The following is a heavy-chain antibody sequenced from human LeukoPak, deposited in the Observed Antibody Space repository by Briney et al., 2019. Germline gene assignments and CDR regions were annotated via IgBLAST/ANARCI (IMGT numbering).Heavy chain of an antibody. CDR1: GLTLCSSR. CDR2: IKQDGTEK. CDR3: AREWVSTDY. J-gene: IGHJ4*02. V-gene: IGHV3-7*01. D-gene: IGHD5/OR15-5a*01. Sequence: TGGSLRLSCVAPGLTLCSSRISWVRQAPGKGLQWVANIKQDGTEKYYVDSVKGRFTISRGSAKNSLYLQMNSLRAEDTAVYYCAREWVSTDYWGQGTLVTVSS.